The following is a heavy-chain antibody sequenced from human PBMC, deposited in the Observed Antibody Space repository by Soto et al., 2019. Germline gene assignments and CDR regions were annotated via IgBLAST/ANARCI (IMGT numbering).Heavy chain of an antibody. J-gene: IGHJ6*03. Sequence: QTTLEESGPTLVTPTQPLTLTCTCSGLSLSTSGVGVSWIRQPPGKALEWLALIYWADDKRCSPSLKTKLTITRDTSKHQVVLTMTDMDPVDTARDFFALTDTVIGSHFFYMCVWGKGTTVTVSS. D-gene: IGHD4-17*01. V-gene: IGHV2-5*02. CDR2: IYWADDK. CDR1: GLSLSTSGVG. CDR3: ALTDTVIGSHFFYMCV.